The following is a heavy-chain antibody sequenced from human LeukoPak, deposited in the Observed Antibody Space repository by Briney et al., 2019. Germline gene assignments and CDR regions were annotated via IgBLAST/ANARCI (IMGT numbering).Heavy chain of an antibody. CDR3: ARQTAGYFDY. CDR1: GGSISSYY. V-gene: IGHV4-59*08. CDR2: IYYSGST. Sequence: SETLSLTCTVSGGSISSYYWSWIRQPPGKGLEWIGYIYYSGSTNYNPSLKSRVTISVDTSKNQFSLKLSSVTAADTAVYYCARQTAGYFDYWGQGTLVTVSS. D-gene: IGHD3-10*01. J-gene: IGHJ4*02.